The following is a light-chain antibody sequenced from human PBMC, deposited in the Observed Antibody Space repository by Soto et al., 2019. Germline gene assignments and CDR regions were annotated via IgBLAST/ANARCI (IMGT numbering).Light chain of an antibody. V-gene: IGKV3-20*01. CDR1: QTVTNDY. CDR3: QQYGSSPIT. CDR2: GAS. J-gene: IGKJ5*01. Sequence: VLLTQSPGTLSLSPGERVTLSCRASQTVTNDYLAWYQQKDGQAPRLLIYGASNRATGIPDRFSGSGSGTDFTLTISRLEPEDFAVYYCQQYGSSPITFGQGTRLEIK.